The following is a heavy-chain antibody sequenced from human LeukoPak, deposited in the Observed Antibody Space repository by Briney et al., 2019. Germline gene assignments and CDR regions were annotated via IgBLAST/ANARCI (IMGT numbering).Heavy chain of an antibody. CDR3: ARAYQPLGGLSLPDY. V-gene: IGHV3-48*03. CDR2: ISSSGSTI. J-gene: IGHJ4*02. CDR1: GFTFSSYE. D-gene: IGHD3-16*02. Sequence: GGSLRLSCAASGFTFSSYEMNWVRQAPGKGLEWVSYISSSGSTIYYADSVKGRFTISRDNAKNSLYLQMNSLRAEDTAVYYCARAYQPLGGLSLPDYWGQGTLVSVSS.